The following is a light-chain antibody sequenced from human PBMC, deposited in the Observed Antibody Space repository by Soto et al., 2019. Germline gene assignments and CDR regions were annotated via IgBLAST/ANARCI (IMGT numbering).Light chain of an antibody. V-gene: IGKV1-5*03. J-gene: IGKJ4*01. CDR1: QSINNW. CDR2: KAS. CDR3: QQYNSYSPLT. Sequence: DIQMTQSPSTLSASVGDRVTITCRASQSINNWLAWYQQKPGKAPNLLIYKASRLETGVPSRFSGSGSGTEFTLTISFLQPDDFATYYCQQYNSYSPLTFGGGTKVDIK.